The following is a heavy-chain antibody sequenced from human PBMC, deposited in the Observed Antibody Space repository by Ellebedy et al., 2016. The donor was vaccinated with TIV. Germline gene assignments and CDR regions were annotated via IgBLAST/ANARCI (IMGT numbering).Heavy chain of an antibody. J-gene: IGHJ4*02. V-gene: IGHV3-30*04. CDR1: GFNFRTYG. CDR2: VSYDGRNA. Sequence: GESLKISCAASGFNFRTYGMHWVRQAPGKGLDWVAAVSYDGRNAKYADSVRGRFTISRDNSKNTLYLQMSSLRPEDTAVYYCARDMSTRVTVFGVVTEELEYWGQGALVAVSS. CDR3: ARDMSTRVTVFGVVTEELEY. D-gene: IGHD3-3*01.